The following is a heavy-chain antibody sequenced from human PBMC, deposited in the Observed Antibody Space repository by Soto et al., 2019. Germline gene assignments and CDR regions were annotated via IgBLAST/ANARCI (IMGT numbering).Heavy chain of an antibody. CDR1: GFTFSSYS. CDR2: ISSSSSTI. V-gene: IGHV3-48*01. D-gene: IGHD4-17*01. Sequence: PGGSLRLSCAASGFTFSSYSMNWVRQAPEKGLERVSYISSSSSTIYYADSVKGRFTISRDNAKNSLYLQMNSLRAEDTAVYYCARDLYGDYAWGQGTLVTVSS. J-gene: IGHJ5*02. CDR3: ARDLYGDYA.